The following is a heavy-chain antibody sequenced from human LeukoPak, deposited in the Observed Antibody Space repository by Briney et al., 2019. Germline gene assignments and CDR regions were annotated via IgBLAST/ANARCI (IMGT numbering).Heavy chain of an antibody. Sequence: QPGGSLRLSCAASGFSFSTYNMIWVRQAPGKGLECISYITPTSTTIHYADSLTGRFAVYRDNGNSLLYLQMNSLRVEDTAVYYCARVVSGVTGGDYWGQGTLVSVSS. J-gene: IGHJ4*02. CDR3: ARVVSGVTGGDY. D-gene: IGHD3-3*01. CDR2: ITPTSTTI. CDR1: GFSFSTYN. V-gene: IGHV3-48*04.